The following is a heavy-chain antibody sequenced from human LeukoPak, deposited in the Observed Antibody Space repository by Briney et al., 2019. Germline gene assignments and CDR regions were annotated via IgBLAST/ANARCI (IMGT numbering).Heavy chain of an antibody. Sequence: GESLKISCKDSGYSFISYWIAWVRQMPGKGLEWMGIIYPGDSDTRYSPSFQGQVTISADKSISTAYLQWSSLKASDTAMYYCARQIESRLDPWGQGTLVTVSS. CDR1: GYSFISYW. V-gene: IGHV5-51*01. J-gene: IGHJ5*02. CDR3: ARQIESRLDP. CDR2: IYPGDSDT. D-gene: IGHD6-25*01.